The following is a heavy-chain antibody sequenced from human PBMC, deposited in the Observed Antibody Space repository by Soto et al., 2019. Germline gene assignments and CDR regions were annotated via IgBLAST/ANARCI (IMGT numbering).Heavy chain of an antibody. V-gene: IGHV3-23*01. CDR2: ISGSGGST. CDR3: ARRSSGWYFDY. J-gene: IGHJ4*02. CDR1: GFTFSSYA. Sequence: EVQLLESGGGLVQPGGSLRLSCAASGFTFSSYAMTWVRQAPGKGLEWVSVISGSGGSTYYADSVKGRFTISRDSSKNTLHLQMNSLRAEDTAVYYCARRSSGWYFDYWGQGTLFTVSS. D-gene: IGHD6-19*01.